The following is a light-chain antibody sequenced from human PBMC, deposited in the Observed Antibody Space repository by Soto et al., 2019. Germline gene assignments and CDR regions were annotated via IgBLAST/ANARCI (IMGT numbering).Light chain of an antibody. CDR2: DVS. CDR1: SSVVGGYTY. V-gene: IGLV2-11*01. CDR3: CSYAGRYTYV. J-gene: IGLJ1*01. Sequence: QSVLTQPRSASGSPGQSVSISCTGTSSVVGGYTYVSWYQQHPGKAPKVMIYDVSKRPSGVPDRFSGSKSGNTASLTISGLQSEDEADYYCCSYAGRYTYVFGTGTKGTVL.